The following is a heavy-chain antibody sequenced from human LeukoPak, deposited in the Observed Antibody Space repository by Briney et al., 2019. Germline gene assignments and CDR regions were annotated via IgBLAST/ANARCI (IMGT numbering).Heavy chain of an antibody. V-gene: IGHV3-30*02. CDR3: ARDTITYYDILTGYFNMAFDY. CDR2: IQYDGSNA. D-gene: IGHD3-9*01. CDR1: RFTFSSYG. Sequence: GGSLRLSCAASRFTFSSYGMHWVRQAPGKGLEWVAYIQYDGSNAQYADSVKGRFSISRDSSKNILYLQMNSLRAEDTAVYYCARDTITYYDILTGYFNMAFDYWGQGTLVTVSS. J-gene: IGHJ4*02.